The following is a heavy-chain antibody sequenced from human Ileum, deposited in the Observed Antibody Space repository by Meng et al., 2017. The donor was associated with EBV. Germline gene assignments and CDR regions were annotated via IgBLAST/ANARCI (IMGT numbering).Heavy chain of an antibody. CDR1: NDSVTSYNYY. D-gene: IGHD2-21*02. CDR2: VSYTGST. J-gene: IGHJ4*02. CDR3: ARERGGGDRSIH. V-gene: IGHV4-61*01. Sequence: HLQESGPGLVKPWETLSLTCFVSNDSVTSYNYYWTWIRQPPGKGLEWIGYVSYTGSTNYNSSLKRRVTISVDTSKNQFSLKLTSVTAADTAVYYCARERGGGDRSIHWGQGALVTVSS.